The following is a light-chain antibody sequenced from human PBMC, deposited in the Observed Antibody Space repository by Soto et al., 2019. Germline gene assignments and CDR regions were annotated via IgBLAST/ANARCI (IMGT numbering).Light chain of an antibody. Sequence: QTVVTQEPSFSVSPGGTVTLTCGLSSGPVFTSSYPNWYQQTPGQAPRTLIFNTNTRSSGVPDRFSGSILGDKAALTITGAQADDDSYYYCLLNSGGGIWVFGGGTKLTVL. CDR2: NTN. CDR3: LLNSGGGIWV. V-gene: IGLV8-61*01. J-gene: IGLJ3*02. CDR1: SGPVFTSSY.